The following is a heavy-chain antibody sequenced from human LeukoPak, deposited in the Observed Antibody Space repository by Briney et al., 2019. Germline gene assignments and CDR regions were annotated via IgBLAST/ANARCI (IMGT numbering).Heavy chain of an antibody. V-gene: IGHV3-23*01. J-gene: IGHJ4*02. CDR3: AKCFSGYSGYDSYYFDY. Sequence: GGSLRLSCAASGFTFSSYAMSWVRQAPGKGLEWVSAISGSGGSTYYADSVKGRFTISRDNSKNTLYLQMNSLRAEDTAVYYCAKCFSGYSGYDSYYFDYWGQGTLVTVSS. D-gene: IGHD5-12*01. CDR1: GFTFSSYA. CDR2: ISGSGGST.